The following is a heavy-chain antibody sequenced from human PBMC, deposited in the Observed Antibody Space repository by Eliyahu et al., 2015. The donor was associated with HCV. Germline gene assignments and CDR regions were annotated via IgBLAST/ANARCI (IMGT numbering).Heavy chain of an antibody. CDR3: ARYGTSHYYDSSGLGWFDP. D-gene: IGHD3-22*01. J-gene: IGHJ5*02. V-gene: IGHV3-11*01. CDR2: ISSSGSTI. Sequence: QVQLVESGGGLVKPGGSLRLSCAASGFTFSDYYXSWIRQAPGKGLEWVSYISSSGSTIYYADSVKGRFTISRDNAKNSLYLQMNSLRAEDTAVYYCARYGTSHYYDSSGLGWFDPWGQGTLVTVSS. CDR1: GFTFSDYY.